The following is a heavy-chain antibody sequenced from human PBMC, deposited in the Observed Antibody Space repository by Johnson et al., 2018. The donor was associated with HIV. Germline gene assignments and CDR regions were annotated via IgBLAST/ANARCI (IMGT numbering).Heavy chain of an antibody. J-gene: IGHJ3*02. CDR3: ARVIRDYGGNPRSNAFDI. CDR2: ISSSGSTI. V-gene: IGHV3-48*04. Sequence: VQLVESGGGLVQPGGSLRLSCAASGFTFSSYWMHWVRQAPGKGLVWVSYISSSGSTIYYADSVKGRFTISRDNAKNSLYLQMNSLRAEATALYYCARVIRDYGGNPRSNAFDIWGQGTMVTVSS. CDR1: GFTFSSYW. D-gene: IGHD4-23*01.